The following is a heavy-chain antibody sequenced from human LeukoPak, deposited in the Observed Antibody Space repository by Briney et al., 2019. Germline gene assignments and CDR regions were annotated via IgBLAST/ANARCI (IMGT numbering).Heavy chain of an antibody. D-gene: IGHD3-9*01. CDR3: ARDRLYYDILTGGHYFDY. Sequence: GGSLRLSCAASGFTFSSYGMHWVRQAPGKGLEWVAFIRYDGSNKYYADSVKGRFTISRDNSKNTLYLQMNSLRAEDTAVYYCARDRLYYDILTGGHYFDYWGQGTLVTVSS. V-gene: IGHV3-30*02. CDR2: IRYDGSNK. CDR1: GFTFSSYG. J-gene: IGHJ4*02.